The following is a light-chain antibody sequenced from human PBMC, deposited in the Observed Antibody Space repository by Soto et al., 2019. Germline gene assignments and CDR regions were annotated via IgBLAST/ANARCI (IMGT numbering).Light chain of an antibody. J-gene: IGKJ5*01. CDR1: QSVSSSY. CDR2: GAS. Sequence: EIVLTQSPGTLSLSQGERATLSCRASQSVSSSYLAWYQQKPGQAPRLLIYGASRRDTAIPDRFSGSGSGKDFTLIIGRLEPENFAVDYCKQYGISPITFGQGTPLEI. CDR3: KQYGISPIT. V-gene: IGKV3-20*01.